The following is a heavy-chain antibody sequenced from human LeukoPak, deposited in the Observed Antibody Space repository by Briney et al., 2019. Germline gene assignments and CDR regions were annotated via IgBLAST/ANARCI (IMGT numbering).Heavy chain of an antibody. V-gene: IGHV4-39*07. J-gene: IGHJ3*02. Sequence: SETLSLTCSVSGASISSGSNYWGWIRQPPGKTLEWIGSIYSSGSTNYNPSLKSRVTISVDTSKNQFSLKLSSVTAADTAVYYCASSGNHAHDAFDIWGQGTMVTVSS. CDR2: IYSSGST. D-gene: IGHD4-23*01. CDR3: ASSGNHAHDAFDI. CDR1: GASISSGSNY.